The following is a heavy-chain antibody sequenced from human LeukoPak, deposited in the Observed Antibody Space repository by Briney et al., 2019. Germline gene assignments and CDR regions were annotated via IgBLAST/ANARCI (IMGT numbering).Heavy chain of an antibody. CDR2: VNPNSGGT. J-gene: IGHJ3*02. D-gene: IGHD6-19*01. CDR3: ARDLQWPDAFDI. V-gene: IGHV1-2*02. CDR1: GYTFTGYY. Sequence: ASVKVSCKASGYTFTGYYMHWVRQAPGQGLEWMGWVNPNSGGTNYAQKFQGKVTMTRDTSISTAYMELSRLRSDDTAVYYCARDLQWPDAFDIWGQGTMVTVSS.